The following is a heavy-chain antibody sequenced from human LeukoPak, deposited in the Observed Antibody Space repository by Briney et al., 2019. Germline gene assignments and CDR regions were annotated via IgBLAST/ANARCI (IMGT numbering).Heavy chain of an antibody. J-gene: IGHJ3*02. CDR2: INWNGGST. D-gene: IGHD1-26*01. CDR1: GFTFDDYG. Sequence: RSGGPLRLSCAASGFTFDDYGMSWVRQAPGKGLEWVSGINWNGGSTGYADSVKGRFTISRDNAKNSLYLQMNSLRAEDTALYYCARGDSGSYFSAFDIWGQGTMVTVSS. CDR3: ARGDSGSYFSAFDI. V-gene: IGHV3-20*04.